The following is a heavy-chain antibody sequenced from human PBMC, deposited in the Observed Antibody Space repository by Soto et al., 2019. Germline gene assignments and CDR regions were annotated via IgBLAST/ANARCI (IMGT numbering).Heavy chain of an antibody. D-gene: IGHD3-3*01. CDR1: GFTFTSSA. Sequence: ASVKVSCKASGFTFTSSAVQWVRQARGQRLEWIGWIVVGSGNTNYAQKFQGRVTITRDMSTSTAYMELSSLRSEDTAVYYCAADRGGDFWIIGPSLYYGMYVWG. V-gene: IGHV1-58*01. CDR3: AADRGGDFWIIGPSLYYGMYV. J-gene: IGHJ6*02. CDR2: IVVGSGNT.